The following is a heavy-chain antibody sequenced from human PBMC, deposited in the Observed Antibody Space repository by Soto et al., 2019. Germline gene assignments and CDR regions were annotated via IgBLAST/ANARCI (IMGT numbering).Heavy chain of an antibody. J-gene: IGHJ6*02. CDR2: ISGDGSST. Sequence: GGSLRLSCAASVFTLTDYCMDWVRQSPGKGLVWVSRISGDGSSTSYADSVKGRFTTSRDNAKNTLYLQMNSLRAEDTAVYYCAKSNYGMDVWGQGTTVTVSS. CDR1: VFTLTDYC. D-gene: IGHD6-6*01. CDR3: AKSNYGMDV. V-gene: IGHV3-74*01.